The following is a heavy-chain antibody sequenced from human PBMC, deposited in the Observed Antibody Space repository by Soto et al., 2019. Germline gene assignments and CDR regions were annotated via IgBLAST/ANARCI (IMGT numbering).Heavy chain of an antibody. J-gene: IGHJ4*02. CDR2: ISSSSSYI. D-gene: IGHD3-16*02. CDR3: ARDQGRYPI. CDR1: GFTFRSYS. Sequence: GGSLRRSCAASGFTFRSYSMNWVRQAPGEWLWWVSYISSSSSYIYYADSVKGRFTISRDNAKNSLYLQMNSLRAEDTAVYYCARDQGRYPIWGQGTLVTVSS. V-gene: IGHV3-21*01.